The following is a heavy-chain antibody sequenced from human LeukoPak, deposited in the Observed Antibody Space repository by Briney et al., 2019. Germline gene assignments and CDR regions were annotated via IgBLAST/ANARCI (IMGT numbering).Heavy chain of an antibody. CDR2: IYSGGST. Sequence: GGSLRLSCAASGFTVSNNYMTWVRQAPGKGLEWVSFIYSGGSTYYSDSVKGRFTISRDNSKNTLYLQMNSLRAEDTAVYYCVKGQTTMTLWGQGTLVTLSS. V-gene: IGHV3-53*01. CDR3: VKGQTTMTL. D-gene: IGHD3-22*01. CDR1: GFTVSNNY. J-gene: IGHJ4*02.